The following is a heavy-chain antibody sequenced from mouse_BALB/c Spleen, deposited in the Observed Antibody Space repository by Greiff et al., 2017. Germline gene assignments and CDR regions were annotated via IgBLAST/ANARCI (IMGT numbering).Heavy chain of an antibody. Sequence: DVQLVESGGGLVKPGGSLKLSCAASGFTFSSYAMSWVRQSPEKRLEWVAEISSGGSYTYYPDTVTGRFTISRDNAKNTLYLEMSSLRSEDTAMYYCARRGYGGAMDYWGQGTSVTVSS. J-gene: IGHJ4*01. D-gene: IGHD2-14*01. CDR3: ARRGYGGAMDY. CDR1: GFTFSSYA. V-gene: IGHV5-9-4*01. CDR2: ISSGGSYT.